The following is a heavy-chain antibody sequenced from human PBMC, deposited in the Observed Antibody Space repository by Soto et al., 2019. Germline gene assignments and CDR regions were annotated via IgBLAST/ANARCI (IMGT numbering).Heavy chain of an antibody. D-gene: IGHD3-16*01. CDR1: GVTVSTSA. V-gene: IGHV1-69*01. CDR3: AITPEVITASDYYYYGMDV. J-gene: IGHJ6*02. CDR2: IILILGTK. Sequence: QVQLVQSGAEVKMPGSSVKVSCKASGVTVSTSAISWVRQAPGQGLEWMGVIILILGTKNYAQKFQGRVTITADEPTSTAYMELSSLRSEDTAVYYCAITPEVITASDYYYYGMDVWGQGTTVTVSS.